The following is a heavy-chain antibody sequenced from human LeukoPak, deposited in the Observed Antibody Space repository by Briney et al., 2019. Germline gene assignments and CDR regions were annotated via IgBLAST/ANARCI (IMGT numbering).Heavy chain of an antibody. CDR3: ARWVPLCSSTSCYVYYFDY. CDR1: GGSFSGYY. Sequence: SETLSLTCAVYGGSFSGYYWSWIRRPPGKGLEWIGEINHSGSTNYNPSLKSRVTISVDTSKNQFSLKLSSVTAADTAVYYCARWVPLCSSTSCYVYYFDYWGQGTLVTVSS. CDR2: INHSGST. V-gene: IGHV4-34*01. J-gene: IGHJ4*02. D-gene: IGHD2-2*01.